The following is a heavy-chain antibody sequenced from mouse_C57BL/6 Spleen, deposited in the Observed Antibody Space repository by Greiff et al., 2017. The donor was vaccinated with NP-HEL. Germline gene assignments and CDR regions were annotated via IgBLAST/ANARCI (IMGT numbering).Heavy chain of an antibody. Sequence: VKVVESGAELVRPGASVKLSCKASGYTFTDYYINWVKQRPGQGLEWIARIYPGSGNTYYNEKFKGKATLTAEKSSSTAYMQLSSLTSEDSAVYFCARSPTVVAPMDYWGQGTSVTVSS. D-gene: IGHD1-1*01. CDR3: ARSPTVVAPMDY. CDR1: GYTFTDYY. J-gene: IGHJ4*01. CDR2: IYPGSGNT. V-gene: IGHV1-76*01.